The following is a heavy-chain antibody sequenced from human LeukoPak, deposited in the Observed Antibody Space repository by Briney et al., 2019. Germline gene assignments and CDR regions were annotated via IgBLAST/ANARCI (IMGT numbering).Heavy chain of an antibody. CDR3: AREGRDGYNY. CDR2: ISSSSSYI. D-gene: IGHD5-24*01. CDR1: GFTFSSYS. Sequence: GRSLRLSCAASGFTFSSYSMNWVRQAPGKGLEWVSSISSSSSYIYYADSVKGRFTISRDNAKNSLYLQMNSLRAEDTAVYYCAREGRDGYNYWGQGTLVTVSS. J-gene: IGHJ4*02. V-gene: IGHV3-21*01.